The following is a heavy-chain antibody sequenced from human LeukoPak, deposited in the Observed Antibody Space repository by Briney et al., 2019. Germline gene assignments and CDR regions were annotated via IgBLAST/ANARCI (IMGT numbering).Heavy chain of an antibody. CDR3: ARESYYYYYYYMDV. CDR2: ISSSSSYI. V-gene: IGHV3-21*01. Sequence: PGGSLRLSCAASGFTFSSYSMNWVRQAPGKGLEWVSSISSSSSYIYYADSVKGRFTISRDNARNSLYLQMNSLRAEDTAVYYCARESYYYYYYYMDVWGKGTTVPVSS. CDR1: GFTFSSYS. J-gene: IGHJ6*03. D-gene: IGHD1-26*01.